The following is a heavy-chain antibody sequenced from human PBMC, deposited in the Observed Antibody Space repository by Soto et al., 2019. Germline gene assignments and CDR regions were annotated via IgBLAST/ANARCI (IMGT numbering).Heavy chain of an antibody. D-gene: IGHD2-15*01. J-gene: IGHJ4*02. V-gene: IGHV3-23*01. CDR1: GFTFSSYA. CDR2: VSIGGST. CDR3: AKRRGAGGHFDY. Sequence: GGSLRLSCAASGFTFSSYAMGWVRQGPGKGLEWVAVVSIGGSTHYADSVRGRFTISRGNSKNTLSLQMNSLTAEDTAVYFCAKRRGAGGHFDYWGQGALVTVSS.